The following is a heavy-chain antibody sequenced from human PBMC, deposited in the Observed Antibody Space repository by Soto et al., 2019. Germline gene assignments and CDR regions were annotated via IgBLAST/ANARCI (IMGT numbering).Heavy chain of an antibody. Sequence: QVQLQQWGAGLLKPSETLSLTCAVYGGSFSGYYWSWIRQPPGKGLEWIGEINHSGSTNYNPSLKSRVTISVDRSKNQFSLKLSSVTAADTAVYYCAGASDCSGGSCYSTVASFDYWGQGTLVTVSS. D-gene: IGHD2-15*01. J-gene: IGHJ4*02. CDR2: INHSGST. CDR1: GGSFSGYY. V-gene: IGHV4-34*01. CDR3: AGASDCSGGSCYSTVASFDY.